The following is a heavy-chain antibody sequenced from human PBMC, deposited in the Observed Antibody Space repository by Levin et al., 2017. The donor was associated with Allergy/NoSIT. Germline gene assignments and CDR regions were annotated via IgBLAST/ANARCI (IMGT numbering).Heavy chain of an antibody. J-gene: IGHJ4*01. D-gene: IGHD4-11*01. CDR3: AKGKFEDSNLFYFNF. CDR2: ISWDSVNI. CDR1: GFSFDDYA. Sequence: PGGSLRLSCTASGFSFDDYAMHWVRQVPGKGLEWVSGISWDSVNIVYADSVEGRFTVSRDNAKQSLYLEMNSLRTEDTALYFCAKGKFEDSNLFYFNFWGQGTLVTVSS. V-gene: IGHV3-9*01.